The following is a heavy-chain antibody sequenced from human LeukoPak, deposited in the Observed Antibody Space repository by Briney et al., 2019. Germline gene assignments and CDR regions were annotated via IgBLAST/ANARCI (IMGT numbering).Heavy chain of an antibody. J-gene: IGHJ4*02. V-gene: IGHV4-39*07. CDR2: IYYSGST. Sequence: SETLSLTCTVSGGSISSSSYYWGWIRQPPGKGLEWIGSIYYSGSTYYNPSLKSRVTISVDTSKNQFSLKLSSVTAADTAVYYCARVKRYCSGGSCYPPAFDYWGQGTLVTASS. D-gene: IGHD2-15*01. CDR3: ARVKRYCSGGSCYPPAFDY. CDR1: GGSISSSSYY.